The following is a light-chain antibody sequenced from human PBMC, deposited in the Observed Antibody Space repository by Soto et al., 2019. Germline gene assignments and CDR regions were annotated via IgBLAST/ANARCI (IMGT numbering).Light chain of an antibody. Sequence: EIVLTQSQATLSLSPGQRGALSCRASQSVGSHLAWYQQKPGQAPRLLIYDTSKRATGVPVRFSGSGSETDFTLTITRLEAEDFAVYYCQQRSNWPETFGQGTNRECK. CDR1: QSVGSH. CDR3: QQRSNWPET. V-gene: IGKV3-11*01. J-gene: IGKJ2*01. CDR2: DTS.